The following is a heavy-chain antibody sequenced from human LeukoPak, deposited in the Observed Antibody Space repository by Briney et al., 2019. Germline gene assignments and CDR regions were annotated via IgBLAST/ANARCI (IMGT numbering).Heavy chain of an antibody. CDR1: GGSISSSTYY. CDR2: INYSGST. D-gene: IGHD2-21*01. Sequence: SETLSLTCTVSGGSISSSTYYWGWIRQPPGKGLEWIGSINYSGSTFYNPSLKSRVTISVDTSKNQFSLILSSVTAADTAVYYCARSIEGDYWGQGTLVTVSS. V-gene: IGHV4-39*01. CDR3: ARSIEGDY. J-gene: IGHJ4*02.